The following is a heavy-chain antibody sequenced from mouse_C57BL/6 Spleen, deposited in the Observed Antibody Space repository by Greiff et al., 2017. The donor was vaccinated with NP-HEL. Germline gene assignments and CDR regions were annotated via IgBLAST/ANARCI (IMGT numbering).Heavy chain of an antibody. V-gene: IGHV5-17*01. J-gene: IGHJ4*01. CDR1: GFTFSDYG. CDR2: ISSGSSTI. Sequence: DVMLVESGGGLVKPGGSLKLSCAASGFTFSDYGMHWVRQAPEKGLEWVAYISSGSSTIYYADTVKGRFTISRDNAKNTLFLQMTSLRSEDTAMYYCARAPFITWGAMDYWGQGTSVTVSS. CDR3: ARAPFITWGAMDY. D-gene: IGHD1-1*01.